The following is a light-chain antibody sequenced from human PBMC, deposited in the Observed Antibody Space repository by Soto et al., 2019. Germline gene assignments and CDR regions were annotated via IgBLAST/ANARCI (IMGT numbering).Light chain of an antibody. V-gene: IGLV1-47*01. J-gene: IGLJ3*02. Sequence: QSVLTQPPSASGTPGQRVTISCSGSSSNVGSNTVYWYQQVPGTAPIILMHWDGQRPSGVPDRFSGSKSGTSASLAISGLRSEDEADYYCAACDDSLSGVVFGGGTKLTGL. CDR1: SSNVGSNT. CDR2: WDG. CDR3: AACDDSLSGVV.